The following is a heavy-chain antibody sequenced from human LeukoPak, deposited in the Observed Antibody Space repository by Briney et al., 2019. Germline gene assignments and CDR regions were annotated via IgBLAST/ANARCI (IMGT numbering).Heavy chain of an antibody. D-gene: IGHD2-2*01. J-gene: IGHJ6*03. V-gene: IGHV1-2*02. Sequence: VASVKVSCKASGYTSTGYFMHWVRQAPGQALEWMGWINPNSSGTNYAQKFQGRVTMTRDTSISTAYMELSRLRSDDTAVYYCATSGELRYCSSTNCPPYHYMDVWGKGTTVTVSS. CDR2: INPNSSGT. CDR3: ATSGELRYCSSTNCPPYHYMDV. CDR1: GYTSTGYF.